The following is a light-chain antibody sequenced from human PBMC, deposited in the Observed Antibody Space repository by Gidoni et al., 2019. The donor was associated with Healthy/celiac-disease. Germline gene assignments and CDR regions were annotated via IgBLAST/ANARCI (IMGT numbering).Light chain of an antibody. CDR2: DAS. CDR1: QSVSSY. CDR3: QQRSNWPVT. Sequence: ESVLTQSPATLSLSPGERATLSRRASQSVSSYLAWYQQKPGQAPRLLIYDASNRATGIPARFSGSGSGTDFTLTISSLGPKDFAVYYCQQRSNWPVTFGPGTKVDIK. V-gene: IGKV3-11*01. J-gene: IGKJ3*01.